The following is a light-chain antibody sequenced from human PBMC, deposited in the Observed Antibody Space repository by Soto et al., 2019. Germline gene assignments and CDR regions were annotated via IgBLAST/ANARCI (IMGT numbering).Light chain of an antibody. CDR3: HQYYSYPLT. V-gene: IGKV1-9*01. CDR2: AAF. CDR1: QGISSY. J-gene: IGKJ4*01. Sequence: DIQLTQSPSFLSASVGDRVTITCRASQGISSYLAWYQQKPGKAPKLLIYAAFSLQSGVPSRFSGSGSGTDFTLTISCLQSEDFATYYCHQYYSYPLTFGGGTKVDIK.